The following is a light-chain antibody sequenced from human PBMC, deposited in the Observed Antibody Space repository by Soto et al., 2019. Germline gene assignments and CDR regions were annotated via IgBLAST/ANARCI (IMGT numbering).Light chain of an antibody. CDR1: QSVSYY. J-gene: IGKJ3*01. CDR2: DAS. V-gene: IGKV3-11*01. CDR3: QQRSTWPPFS. Sequence: EIVFTQSPGTLSLSPGERATLSCRASQSVSYYLAWYQQKPGQAPRLLIYDASNRAAGIPVRFSGSGSGTDFALTISSLEPEDFAVYYCQQRSTWPPFSFGPGTKVDIK.